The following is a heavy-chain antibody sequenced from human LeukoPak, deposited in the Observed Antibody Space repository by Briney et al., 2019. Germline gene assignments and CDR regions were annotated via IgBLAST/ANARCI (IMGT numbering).Heavy chain of an antibody. CDR2: INPSGGTT. D-gene: IGHD4-11*01. J-gene: IGHJ6*02. CDR1: GYTLTELS. Sequence: ASVKVSCKVSGYTLTELSMFWVRQAPGQGLEWMGVINPSGGTTTYSQNFQGRVTMTRDTSTSTVYMDLSSLTSEDTAVYYCARDQDVTSYYYYYGMDVWGQGTTVTVSS. V-gene: IGHV1-46*01. CDR3: ARDQDVTSYYYYYGMDV.